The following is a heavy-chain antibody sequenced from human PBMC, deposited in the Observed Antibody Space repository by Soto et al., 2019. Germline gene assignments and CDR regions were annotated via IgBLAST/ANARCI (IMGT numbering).Heavy chain of an antibody. CDR1: GGTFSSYA. CDR3: ARSLYSYDSSGYYYPEYFDY. D-gene: IGHD3-22*01. CDR2: SIPMFVTA. V-gene: IGHV1-69*12. Sequence: QVQLVQSGAEVKKPGSSVKVCCKASGGTFSSYAISWVRQAPGQGLEWMGGSIPMFVTANYAQKFQGRLTISADESTSTAYMELSSLRSEDTAVFYCARSLYSYDSSGYYYPEYFDYWGQGTLVTVSS. J-gene: IGHJ4*02.